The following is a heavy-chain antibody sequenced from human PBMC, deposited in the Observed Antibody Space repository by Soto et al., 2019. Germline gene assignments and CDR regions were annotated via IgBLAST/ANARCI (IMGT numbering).Heavy chain of an antibody. CDR2: ISSSSSYI. CDR3: ARDGRIVVVAALTGGWFDP. J-gene: IGHJ5*02. D-gene: IGHD2-15*01. CDR1: GFTFSSYS. V-gene: IGHV3-21*01. Sequence: EVQLVESGGGLVKPGGSLRLSCAASGFTFSSYSMNWVRQAPGKGLEWVSSISSSSSYIYYADSVKGRFTISRDNAKNSLYLQRNSLRGEDTAVYYCARDGRIVVVAALTGGWFDPWGQGTMVTV.